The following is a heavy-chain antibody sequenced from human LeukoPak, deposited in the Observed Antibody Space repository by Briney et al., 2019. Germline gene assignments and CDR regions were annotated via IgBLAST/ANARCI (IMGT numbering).Heavy chain of an antibody. CDR3: ARAIEHYYDSSGYDY. Sequence: ASVKVSCRASGYTFTSYYMHWVRQAPGQGLEWMGWINTNTGNPTYAQGFTGRFVFSLDTSVSTAYLQISSLKAEDTAVYYCARAIEHYYDSSGYDYWGQGTLVTVSS. J-gene: IGHJ4*02. D-gene: IGHD3-22*01. CDR1: GYTFTSYY. V-gene: IGHV7-4-1*02. CDR2: INTNTGNP.